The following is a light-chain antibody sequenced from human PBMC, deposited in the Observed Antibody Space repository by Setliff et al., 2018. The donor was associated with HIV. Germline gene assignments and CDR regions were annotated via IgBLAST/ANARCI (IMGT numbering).Light chain of an antibody. Sequence: SYELTQPPSVSVAPGKTARITCGGNNIGSKSVHWYQQKPGQAPVLVIYYDSDRPSGIPERFSGSNPGNMATLTISRVEAGDEADYYCQVWDSSSDHPDFGTGTKVTVL. CDR3: QVWDSSSDHPD. J-gene: IGLJ1*01. V-gene: IGLV3-21*04. CDR1: NIGSKS. CDR2: YDS.